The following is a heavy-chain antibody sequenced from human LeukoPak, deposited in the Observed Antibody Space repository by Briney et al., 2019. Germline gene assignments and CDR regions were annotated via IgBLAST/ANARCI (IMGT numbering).Heavy chain of an antibody. CDR2: ISGTGGST. Sequence: GGSLRLSRAASGFTFSNYAMNWVRQAPGRGLEWVSAISGTGGSTYYADSVKGRFTISRDNSKNTLYLQMNSLRAEDTAIYSCATRPTVGGTTPTFDYWGQGTLVTVSS. CDR1: GFTFSNYA. V-gene: IGHV3-23*01. J-gene: IGHJ4*02. CDR3: ATRPTVGGTTPTFDY. D-gene: IGHD1-26*01.